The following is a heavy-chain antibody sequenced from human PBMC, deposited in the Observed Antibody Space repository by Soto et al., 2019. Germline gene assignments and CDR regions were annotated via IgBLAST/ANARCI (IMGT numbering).Heavy chain of an antibody. Sequence: QITLKESGPPLVKPTQTLTLTCTFSGFSLSTSGVGVGWIRQPPGKALEWLAVIYWDDSYHYSPSLRSRLTITKHTSKNQVVLTMTNMDPVDTATYYCAHKGYGDYPLDYWGQGTLVTVSS. J-gene: IGHJ4*02. CDR1: GFSLSTSGVG. CDR2: IYWDDSY. V-gene: IGHV2-5*02. CDR3: AHKGYGDYPLDY. D-gene: IGHD4-17*01.